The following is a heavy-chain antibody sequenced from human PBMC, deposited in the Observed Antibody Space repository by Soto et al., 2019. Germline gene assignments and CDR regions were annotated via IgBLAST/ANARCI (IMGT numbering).Heavy chain of an antibody. CDR1: GYRFTSYG. CDR3: ARGGYYDSSGSRNYHYYGMNV. V-gene: IGHV1-18*01. J-gene: IGHJ6*02. CDR2: ISAYDDNT. Sequence: QAQLVQSGPEVKKPGASVKVSCKASGYRFTSYGISWVRQAPGQGLEWLGWISAYDDNTKYAQTLQGRVSMSTDTSTNTAYMELRRLRSDYTAMYYCARGGYYDSSGSRNYHYYGMNVWGQGTTVTVSS. D-gene: IGHD3-22*01.